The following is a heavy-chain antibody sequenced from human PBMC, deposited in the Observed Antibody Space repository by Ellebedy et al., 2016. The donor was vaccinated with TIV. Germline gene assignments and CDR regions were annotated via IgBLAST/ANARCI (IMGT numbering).Heavy chain of an antibody. CDR3: ARGEGAVTTWYYYMDV. CDR2: IDPNSGVT. J-gene: IGHJ6*03. CDR1: GFTFIAYY. V-gene: IGHV1-2*02. D-gene: IGHD4-17*01. Sequence: ASVKVSXXASGFTFIAYYMHWVRQAPGQGLEWMGWIDPNSGVTYYAQKFQGRVTMTRDTSISTAYMDLSRLTSDDTAVYYCARGEGAVTTWYYYMDVWGKGTTVTVSS.